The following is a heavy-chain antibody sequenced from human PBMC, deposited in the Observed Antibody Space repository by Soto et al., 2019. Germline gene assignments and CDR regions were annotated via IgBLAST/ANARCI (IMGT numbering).Heavy chain of an antibody. CDR1: GDRFTDYY. V-gene: IGHV1-2*04. J-gene: IGHJ6*03. CDR2: INPNSGVT. CDR3: ARESGGATATLDYYYFYMDV. Sequence: QVQLVQSGAEVKEPGASVTVSCRASGDRFTDYYMHWVRQAPGQGLEWMGWINPNSGVTKYAQKFQGWVTMTRDTSIRTVYMEVSRLGFDDTDIYYCARESGGATATLDYYYFYMDVWGTGTTVTVSS. D-gene: IGHD5-12*01.